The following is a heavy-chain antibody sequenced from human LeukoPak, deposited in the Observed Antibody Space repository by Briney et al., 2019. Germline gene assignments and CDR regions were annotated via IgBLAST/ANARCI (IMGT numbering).Heavy chain of an antibody. Sequence: GRSLRLPCAASGFTFSSYGMHWVRQAPGKGLEWVAVIWYDGSNKYYADSVKGRFTISRDNSKNTLYLQMNSLRAEDTAVHYCAKDQVEGWLPYFDYWGQGTLVTVSS. V-gene: IGHV3-33*06. J-gene: IGHJ4*02. D-gene: IGHD5-12*01. CDR1: GFTFSSYG. CDR3: AKDQVEGWLPYFDY. CDR2: IWYDGSNK.